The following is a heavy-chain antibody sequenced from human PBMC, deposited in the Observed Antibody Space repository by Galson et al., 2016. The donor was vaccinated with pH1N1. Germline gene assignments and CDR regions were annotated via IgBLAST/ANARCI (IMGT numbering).Heavy chain of an antibody. CDR3: AKDVAVAGTNYFDH. D-gene: IGHD6-19*01. J-gene: IGHJ4*02. CDR1: GFTFSSHG. CDR2: ITGGGRT. Sequence: SLRLSCAASGFTFSSHGMSWVRQTPGWGLEWLSHITGGGRTYAADSVKGRFTISRDNSKNTVYLEMNSLRAEDTAVYFCAKDVAVAGTNYFDHWGQGTLVTISS. V-gene: IGHV3-23*01.